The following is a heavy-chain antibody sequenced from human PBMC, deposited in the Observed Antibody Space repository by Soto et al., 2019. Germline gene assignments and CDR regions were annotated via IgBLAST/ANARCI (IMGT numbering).Heavy chain of an antibody. Sequence: QVQLVQSGAEVKKPGASVKVSCKASGYTFTSYGISWVRQAPGQGLEWMGWISAYNGNTNYAQKLQGRVTMTTDTSPSTAYMELRSLRSDDTAVYYCARGPDIVVVPDDLTFDYWGQGTLVTVSS. CDR3: ARGPDIVVVPDDLTFDY. CDR2: ISAYNGNT. J-gene: IGHJ4*02. CDR1: GYTFTSYG. D-gene: IGHD2-2*01. V-gene: IGHV1-18*01.